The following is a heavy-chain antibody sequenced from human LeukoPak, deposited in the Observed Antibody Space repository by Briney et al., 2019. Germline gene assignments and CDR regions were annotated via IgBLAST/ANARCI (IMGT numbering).Heavy chain of an antibody. CDR3: ARTPPGTLREGGFVGDTYYYVMDV. V-gene: IGHV4-61*08. Sequence: SQALSLTCTVSGGSISSGGYYWSWIRQPPAKGLEWIGYIYYSGSTNYNPSLKSRVTISVDTSKNQFSLKLSSVTAADTAVYYCARTPPGTLREGGFVGDTYYYVMDVWGQGTTVTVSS. CDR2: IYYSGST. CDR1: GGSISSGGYY. J-gene: IGHJ6*02. D-gene: IGHD3-16*01.